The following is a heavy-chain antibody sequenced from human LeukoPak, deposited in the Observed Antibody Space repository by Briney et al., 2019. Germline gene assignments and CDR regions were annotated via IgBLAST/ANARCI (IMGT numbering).Heavy chain of an antibody. Sequence: PGGSLRLTCVASGFDFNTYEMTWVRQAPGRGLEWVSYIGGTGETIYYADSVKGRFTVSRDNAKNSVYLQMNSLRAEDTAVYYCARDAPYLVGATYFDYWGQGTLVTVSP. J-gene: IGHJ4*02. CDR1: GFDFNTYE. V-gene: IGHV3-48*03. D-gene: IGHD1-26*01. CDR3: ARDAPYLVGATYFDY. CDR2: IGGTGETI.